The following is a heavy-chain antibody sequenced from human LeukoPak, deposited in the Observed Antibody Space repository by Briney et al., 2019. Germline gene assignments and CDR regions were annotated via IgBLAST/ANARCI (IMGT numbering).Heavy chain of an antibody. J-gene: IGHJ4*02. CDR2: ISYAGTNK. Sequence: GGSLRLSCAASGFSFSDYGMHWVRQVPGKGLEWVAVISYAGTNKYYADSVKGRFTISRENSERRLYLAMDNLRGDDTAIYYCAKDVYARSSWFVFDYWGQVALVSVTS. V-gene: IGHV3-30*13. CDR3: AKDVYARSSWFVFDY. CDR1: GFSFSDYG. D-gene: IGHD6-13*01.